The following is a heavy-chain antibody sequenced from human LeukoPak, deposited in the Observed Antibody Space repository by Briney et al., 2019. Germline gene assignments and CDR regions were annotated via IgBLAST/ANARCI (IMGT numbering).Heavy chain of an antibody. V-gene: IGHV4-4*02. Sequence: RASGTLSLTCAVSGGSISSSNWWSWVRQPPGKGLEWIGEIYHSGSTNYNPSLKSRVTISVDKSKNQFSLKLSSVTAADTAVYYCARGLVYQLRPPGYFDYWGQGTLVTVSS. CDR3: ARGLVYQLRPPGYFDY. D-gene: IGHD2-2*01. J-gene: IGHJ4*02. CDR2: IYHSGST. CDR1: GGSISSSNW.